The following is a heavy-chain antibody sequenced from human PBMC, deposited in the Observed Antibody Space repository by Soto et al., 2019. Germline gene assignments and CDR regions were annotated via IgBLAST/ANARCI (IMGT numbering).Heavy chain of an antibody. Sequence: KAGGSLRLSCAASGFTFSDFYMSWIRQAPGKGLEWVSYISSSSSYTNYADSVKGRFTISRGNAKNSLYLQMNSLRAEDTAVYYCARTRGYSYGRDAFDIWGQGTMVTVSS. CDR3: ARTRGYSYGRDAFDI. D-gene: IGHD5-18*01. V-gene: IGHV3-11*06. J-gene: IGHJ3*02. CDR2: ISSSSSYT. CDR1: GFTFSDFY.